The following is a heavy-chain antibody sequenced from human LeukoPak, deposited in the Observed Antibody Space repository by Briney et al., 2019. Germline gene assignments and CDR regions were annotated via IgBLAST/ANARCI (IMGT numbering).Heavy chain of an antibody. Sequence: ASVKVSCKASGGTFSSYAISWVRQAPGQGLEWMGGIIPIFGTANYAQKFQGRVTITADNSTSTAYMELSSLRSEDTAVYYCARGDYYGSGSYPYYYGMDVWGKGTTVTVSS. CDR3: ARGDYYGSGSYPYYYGMDV. CDR1: GGTFSSYA. D-gene: IGHD3-10*01. J-gene: IGHJ6*04. CDR2: IIPIFGTA. V-gene: IGHV1-69*06.